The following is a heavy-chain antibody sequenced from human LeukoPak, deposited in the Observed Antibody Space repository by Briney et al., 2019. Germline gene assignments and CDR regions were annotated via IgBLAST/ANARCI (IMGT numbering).Heavy chain of an antibody. V-gene: IGHV3-23*01. Sequence: GGTLRLSCAASGFTFSSYGMSWVRQAPGKGLEWVSGISSDGGTFYPDSVKGRFTISRDNAKNTLYLQMNSLRAEDTAVYYCARDDRALPRDYWGQGTLVTVSS. CDR3: ARDDRALPRDY. CDR2: ISSDGGT. J-gene: IGHJ4*02. CDR1: GFTFSSYG. D-gene: IGHD1-26*01.